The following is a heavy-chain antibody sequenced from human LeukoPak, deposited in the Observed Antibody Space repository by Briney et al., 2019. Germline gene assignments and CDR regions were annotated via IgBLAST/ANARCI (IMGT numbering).Heavy chain of an antibody. CDR2: INHSGST. Sequence: GSLRLSCAASGFTFSSYSMNWIRQPPGKGLEWIGDINHSGSTNYNPSLKSRITVSVDTSKNQFSLKLNSVTAADTAVYYCARQTSGYYYMDVWGKGTTVTVSS. V-gene: IGHV4-34*01. D-gene: IGHD6-19*01. CDR1: GFTFSSYS. CDR3: ARQTSGYYYMDV. J-gene: IGHJ6*03.